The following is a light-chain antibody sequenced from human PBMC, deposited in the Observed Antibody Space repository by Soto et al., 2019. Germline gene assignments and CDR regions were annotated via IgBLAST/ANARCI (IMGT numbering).Light chain of an antibody. Sequence: EIVMTQSPATLSVSPGERATLSCRASQSVGINLAWFQQKPGQAPRLLIYGASTRATGIPARFSGSGSGTDFTLTISRLEPEDFAVYYCQQYGSSPITFGQGTRLEIK. J-gene: IGKJ5*01. CDR1: QSVGIN. V-gene: IGKV3-15*01. CDR3: QQYGSSPIT. CDR2: GAS.